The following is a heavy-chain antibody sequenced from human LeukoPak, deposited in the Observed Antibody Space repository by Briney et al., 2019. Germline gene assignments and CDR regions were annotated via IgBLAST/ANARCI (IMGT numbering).Heavy chain of an antibody. V-gene: IGHV4-59*08. J-gene: IGHJ4*02. Sequence: SETLSLTCTVSGASISSYYWSWIRQPPGKGLEWIGYIYYSGSTNYNPSLKSRVTISVDTSKNQFSLKLSSVTAADTAVYYCAGSDSSGHLPFDYWGQGTLVTVSS. CDR3: AGSDSSGHLPFDY. CDR2: IYYSGST. D-gene: IGHD3-22*01. CDR1: GASISSYY.